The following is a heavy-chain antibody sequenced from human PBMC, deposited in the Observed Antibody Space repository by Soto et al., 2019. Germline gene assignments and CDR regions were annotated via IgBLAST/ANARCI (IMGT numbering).Heavy chain of an antibody. Sequence: GGSLRLSCAASGFTFSSYSMNWVRQAPGKGLEWVSYISSSSSTIYYADSVKGRFTISRNNVKNSLYLQMNSLRDEDTAVYYCARGGRWLQLSYFDYWGQGTLVTVSS. V-gene: IGHV3-48*02. CDR3: ARGGRWLQLSYFDY. D-gene: IGHD5-12*01. CDR2: ISSSSSTI. CDR1: GFTFSSYS. J-gene: IGHJ4*02.